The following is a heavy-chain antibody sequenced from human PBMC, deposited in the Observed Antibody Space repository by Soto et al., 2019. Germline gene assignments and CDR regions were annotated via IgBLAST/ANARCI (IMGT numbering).Heavy chain of an antibody. CDR3: TTEPGHVSGDSIDY. CDR1: GFTFSNAW. D-gene: IGHD2-21*02. Sequence: EVQLVESGGGLVKPGGSLRLSCAASGFTFSNAWMSWVRQAPGKGLEWVGRIKSKTDGGSTDYAAPVKGRFTISRDDSKNTLYLQMNSLKTEDTAVYYCTTEPGHVSGDSIDYWGQGTLVTVSS. J-gene: IGHJ4*02. CDR2: IKSKTDGGST. V-gene: IGHV3-15*01.